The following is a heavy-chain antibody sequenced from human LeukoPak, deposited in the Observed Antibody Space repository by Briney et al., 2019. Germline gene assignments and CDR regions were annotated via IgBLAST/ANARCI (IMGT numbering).Heavy chain of an antibody. J-gene: IGHJ3*02. CDR1: GGSISSGDYY. V-gene: IGHV4-30-4*01. D-gene: IGHD1-26*01. CDR2: VHYSGNT. CDR3: ASTPGWFWELRPYDAFDI. Sequence: SETLSLTCSVSGGSISSGDYYWTWFRQPPGKGLEWIGYVHYSGNTYYNPSLKSRVTISVDTSKNQFSLKLSSVTAADTAVYYCASTPGWFWELRPYDAFDIWGQGTMVTVSS.